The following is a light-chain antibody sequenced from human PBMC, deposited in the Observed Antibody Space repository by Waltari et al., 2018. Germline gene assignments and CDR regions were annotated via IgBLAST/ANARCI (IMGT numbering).Light chain of an antibody. CDR2: LNSDGRH. J-gene: IGLJ2*01. Sequence: QLVLTQSPSASASLGASVKLTCTLSSGHSSYAIAWHQQQPETGPRYLMKLNSDGRHSKGDGIPDRFSGSSSGAERYLTISSLQSEDEADYYCQTWGTYVVFGGGTKLTVL. CDR3: QTWGTYVV. CDR1: SGHSSYA. V-gene: IGLV4-69*01.